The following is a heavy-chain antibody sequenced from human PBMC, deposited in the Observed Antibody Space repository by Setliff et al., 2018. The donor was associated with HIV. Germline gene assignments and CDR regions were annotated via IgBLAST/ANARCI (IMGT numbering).Heavy chain of an antibody. CDR1: GYTFTGYY. CDR2: INAGNGNT. J-gene: IGHJ4*02. V-gene: IGHV1-3*01. Sequence: ASVKVSCKASGYTFTGYYMHWMRQAPGQRLEWMGWINAGNGNTKYSQKFQGRVTITRDTSASTAYMELSSLRSEDTAVYYCARGSSGFRSGSYYNTFIDYWGQGTLVTVSS. CDR3: ARGSSGFRSGSYYNTFIDY. D-gene: IGHD3-10*01.